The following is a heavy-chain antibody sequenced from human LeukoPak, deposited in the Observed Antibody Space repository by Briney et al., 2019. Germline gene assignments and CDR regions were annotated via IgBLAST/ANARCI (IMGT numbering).Heavy chain of an antibody. CDR1: GFTFSSYS. Sequence: GGSLRLSCAASGFTFSSYSMNWVRQAPGKGLEWVSSISSSSSYIYYADSVKGRFTISRDNAKNSLYLQMNSLRAEDTAVYYCARVRYFDWFDAFDIWGQGTMVTVSS. CDR2: ISSSSSYI. CDR3: ARVRYFDWFDAFDI. D-gene: IGHD3-9*01. J-gene: IGHJ3*02. V-gene: IGHV3-21*01.